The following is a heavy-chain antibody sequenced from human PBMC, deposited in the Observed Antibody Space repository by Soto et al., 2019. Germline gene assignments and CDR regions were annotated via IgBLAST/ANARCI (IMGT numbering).Heavy chain of an antibody. D-gene: IGHD3-10*01. CDR3: ALSYYGSGTSFDY. Sequence: PGGSLRLSCVASAFTFSSYSMNWVRQAPGKGLEWVSYISSSSSTKYHADSVKGRFTISRDNAKNSLYLQMNSLRAEDTAVYYCALSYYGSGTSFDYWGQGTLVTVSS. CDR2: ISSSSSTK. CDR1: AFTFSSYS. V-gene: IGHV3-48*01. J-gene: IGHJ4*02.